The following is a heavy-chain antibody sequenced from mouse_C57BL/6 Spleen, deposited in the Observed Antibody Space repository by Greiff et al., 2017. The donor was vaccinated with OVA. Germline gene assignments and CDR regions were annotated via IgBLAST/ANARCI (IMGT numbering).Heavy chain of an antibody. D-gene: IGHD1-2*01. CDR2: FYPSDGYI. V-gene: IGHV1-50*01. J-gene: IGHJ2*01. CDR3: ARRDYGYYFDY. CDR1: GYTFTSYS. Sequence: QVQLKQSGAELVKPGASVKLSCKASGYTFTSYSIHWVKQRSGQGLEWIGEFYPSDGYINYNEKFKGKATLTVDTSSSTAYMQLSSLTSEDSAVYYCARRDYGYYFDYWGQGTTLTVSA.